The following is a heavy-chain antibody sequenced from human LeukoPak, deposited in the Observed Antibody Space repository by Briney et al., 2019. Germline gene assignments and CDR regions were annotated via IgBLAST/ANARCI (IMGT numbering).Heavy chain of an antibody. CDR1: GGSIGRSRYF. CDR3: ARPNLEDATMPLLD. V-gene: IGHV4-39*07. Sequence: SETLSLTCTVSGGSIGRSRYFWGWIRQPPGKGLEWIGTIYYTASSTYYNPSLQSRVTISVDTSKNQFSLNLTSVTAADTAVYYCARPNLEDATMPLLDWGQGILVIVSS. D-gene: IGHD1-1*01. CDR2: IYYTASST. J-gene: IGHJ4*02.